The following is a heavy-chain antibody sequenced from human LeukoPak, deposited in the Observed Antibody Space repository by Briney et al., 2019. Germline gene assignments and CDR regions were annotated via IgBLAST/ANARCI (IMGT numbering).Heavy chain of an antibody. CDR2: IKPDGSEK. CDR3: ARDKYGAYFDS. J-gene: IGHJ4*02. Sequence: GGSLRLSCAASGFTFSSYWMDWVRQAPGKGLEWVDNIKPDGSEKYYVDSVKGRFTISRDNAKNSLYLQMNSLRVEDTAVYYCARDKYGAYFDSWGQGTLVTVSS. V-gene: IGHV3-7*04. CDR1: GFTFSSYW. D-gene: IGHD4-17*01.